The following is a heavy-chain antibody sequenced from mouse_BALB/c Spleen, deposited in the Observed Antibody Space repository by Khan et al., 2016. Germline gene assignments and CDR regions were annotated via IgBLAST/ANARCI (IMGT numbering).Heavy chain of an antibody. Sequence: QIQLVQSGPELKKPGETVKISCKASGYTFTNYGMNWVKKAPGKGLKWMGWINTYTGEPTYGDDFKGRFAFSLETSASTDYLQINNLKNEDTGTXFCARGAYDGTWFVYWGQGTLVTVSA. J-gene: IGHJ3*01. CDR2: INTYTGEP. CDR3: ARGAYDGTWFVY. V-gene: IGHV9-3-1*01. D-gene: IGHD2-14*01. CDR1: GYTFTNYG.